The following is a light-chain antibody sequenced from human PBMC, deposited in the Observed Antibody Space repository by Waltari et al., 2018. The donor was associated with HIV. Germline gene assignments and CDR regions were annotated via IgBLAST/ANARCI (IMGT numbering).Light chain of an antibody. V-gene: IGKV3-11*01. Sequence: EVVLKQSPATLSLSPGESSTLSCRASENISMYLAWYQQRPGQAPRLLIDDAVNRAAGIPGRFSGSGSGTDFTLTISSLEPEDFAVYYCQQRINWLSFGGGTKVEIK. J-gene: IGKJ4*01. CDR3: QQRINWLS. CDR1: ENISMY. CDR2: DAV.